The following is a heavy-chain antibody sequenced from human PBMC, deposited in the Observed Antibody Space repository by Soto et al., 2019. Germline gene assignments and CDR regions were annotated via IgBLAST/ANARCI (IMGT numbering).Heavy chain of an antibody. Sequence: QVQLVESGGGVVQPGRSLRLSCAASGFTFSSYAMHWVRQAPGKGLEWVAVISYDGSNKYYADSVKGRFTISRDNSKKTLYLQMNSLRAEDTAVYYCARGGSGWYKDGMDVWGQGTTVTVSS. J-gene: IGHJ6*02. CDR2: ISYDGSNK. CDR1: GFTFSSYA. D-gene: IGHD6-19*01. CDR3: ARGGSGWYKDGMDV. V-gene: IGHV3-30-3*01.